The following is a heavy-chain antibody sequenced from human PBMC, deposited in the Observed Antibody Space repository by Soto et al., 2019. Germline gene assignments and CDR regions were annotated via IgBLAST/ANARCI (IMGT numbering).Heavy chain of an antibody. CDR1: GGSFSGYY. D-gene: IGHD6-13*01. CDR3: ARGRSSSWFRLYYYYGMDV. Sequence: SETLSLTCAVYGGSFSGYYWSWIRQPPGKGLEWIGEINHSGSTNYNPSLKSRVTISVDTSKNQFSLKLSSVTAADTAVYYCARGRSSSWFRLYYYYGMDVWGQGTTVTVSS. CDR2: INHSGST. J-gene: IGHJ6*02. V-gene: IGHV4-34*01.